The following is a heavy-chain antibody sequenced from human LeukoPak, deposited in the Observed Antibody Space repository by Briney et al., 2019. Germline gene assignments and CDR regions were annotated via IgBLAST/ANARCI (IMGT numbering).Heavy chain of an antibody. CDR1: GGTFSSYA. D-gene: IGHD2-2*02. Sequence: SVKVSCKASGGTFSSYAISWVRQAPGQELEWMGGIIPIFGTANYAQKFQGRVTITADESTSTAYMELSSLRSEDTAVYYCAREICSSTSCCTYNWFDPWGQGTLVTVSS. V-gene: IGHV1-69*01. J-gene: IGHJ5*02. CDR2: IIPIFGTA. CDR3: AREICSSTSCCTYNWFDP.